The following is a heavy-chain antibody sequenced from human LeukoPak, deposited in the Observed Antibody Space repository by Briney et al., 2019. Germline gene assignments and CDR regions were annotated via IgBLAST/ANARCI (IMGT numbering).Heavy chain of an antibody. J-gene: IGHJ4*02. D-gene: IGHD6-19*01. CDR3: ARDWGRRQWLVWGDYFDY. V-gene: IGHV1-2*02. CDR2: INPNSGGT. CDR1: GYTFTGYY. Sequence: GASVKVSCKASGYTFTGYYMHWVRQAPGQGLEWMGWINPNSGGTNYAQKFQGRVTMTRDTSISTAYMELSRLRSDDTAVYYCARDWGRRQWLVWGDYFDYWGQGTLVTVSS.